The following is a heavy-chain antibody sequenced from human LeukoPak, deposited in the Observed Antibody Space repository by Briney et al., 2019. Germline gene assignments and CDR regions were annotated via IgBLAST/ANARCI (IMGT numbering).Heavy chain of an antibody. CDR1: GGSISSSSYY. CDR3: ARQLAAAGNY. D-gene: IGHD6-13*01. CDR2: IYYSGST. V-gene: IGHV4-39*01. J-gene: IGHJ4*02. Sequence: SETLSLTCTVSGGSISSSSYYWGWIRQPPGKGLEWIGNIYYSGSTYYNPSLKSQVTISVDTSKNQFSLKLSPVTAADTAVYYYARQLAAAGNYWGQGTLVTVSS.